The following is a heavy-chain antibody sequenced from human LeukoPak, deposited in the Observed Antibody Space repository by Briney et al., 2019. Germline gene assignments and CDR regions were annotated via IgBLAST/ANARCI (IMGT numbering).Heavy chain of an antibody. J-gene: IGHJ4*02. CDR2: IKQDGSEK. CDR3: ARVISGSGYYLDY. Sequence: GGSLRLSCVASRFTFSNYWMTWVRQAPGKGLEWVANIKQDGSEKYYVDSVRGRFTISRDNSKNTLYLQMNSLRAEDTAVYYCARVISGSGYYLDYWGQGTLVTVSS. V-gene: IGHV3-7*03. D-gene: IGHD3-22*01. CDR1: RFTFSNYW.